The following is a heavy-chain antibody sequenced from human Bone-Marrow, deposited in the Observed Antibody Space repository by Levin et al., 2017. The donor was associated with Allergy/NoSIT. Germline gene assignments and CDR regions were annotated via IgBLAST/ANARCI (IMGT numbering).Heavy chain of an antibody. Sequence: GGSLRLSCAASGFTFSNAWMSWVRQAPGKGLEWVGRIKSKTDGGTTDYAAPVKGRFTISRDDSKNTLYLQMNSLKTEDTAVYYCTTDEAAAGHLDAFDIWGQGTMVTVSS. D-gene: IGHD6-13*01. CDR1: GFTFSNAW. CDR2: IKSKTDGGTT. V-gene: IGHV3-15*01. J-gene: IGHJ3*02. CDR3: TTDEAAAGHLDAFDI.